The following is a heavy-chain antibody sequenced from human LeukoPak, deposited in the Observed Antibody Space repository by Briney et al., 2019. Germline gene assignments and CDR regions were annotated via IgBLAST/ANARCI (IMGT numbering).Heavy chain of an antibody. V-gene: IGHV3-43*02. CDR3: AREGVSSGCIDY. J-gene: IGHJ4*02. CDR2: ISGDGGST. Sequence: GGSLRLSRAASGFTFYDYAMHWVRQAPGKGLEWVSLISGDGGSTYYADSVKGRFTISRDNSKNSLYLQMNSLRAEDTAVYYCAREGVSSGCIDYWGQGTLVTVSS. CDR1: GFTFYDYA. D-gene: IGHD3-22*01.